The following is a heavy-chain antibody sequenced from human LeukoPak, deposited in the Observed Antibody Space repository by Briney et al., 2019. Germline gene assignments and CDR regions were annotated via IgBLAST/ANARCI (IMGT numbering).Heavy chain of an antibody. CDR3: VKDFYSSSWYYFDF. CDR2: ISSDGGKT. V-gene: IGHV3-64D*06. Sequence: GGALRLSCSASGFTFSTYAIHWVRQPPGKELEHVSAISSDGGKTYYAGSVMDRFTISRDNSKNTLYLQMSSLRAEDTAVYYCVKDFYSSSWYYFDFWGQGTLVTVSS. J-gene: IGHJ4*02. CDR1: GFTFSTYA. D-gene: IGHD6-13*01.